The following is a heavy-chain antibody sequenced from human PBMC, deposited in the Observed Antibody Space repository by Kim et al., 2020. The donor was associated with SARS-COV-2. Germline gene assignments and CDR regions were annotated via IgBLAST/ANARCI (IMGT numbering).Heavy chain of an antibody. CDR2: IYTSGST. V-gene: IGHV4-61*02. CDR3: ARDGTKWLDWLDAFDI. Sequence: SETLSLTCTVSGGSISSGSYYWSWIRQPAGKGLEWIGRIYTSGSTNYNPSLKSRVTISVDTSKNQFSLKLSSVTAADTAVYYCARDGTKWLDWLDAFDIWGQGTMVTVSS. J-gene: IGHJ3*02. CDR1: GGSISSGSYY. D-gene: IGHD6-19*01.